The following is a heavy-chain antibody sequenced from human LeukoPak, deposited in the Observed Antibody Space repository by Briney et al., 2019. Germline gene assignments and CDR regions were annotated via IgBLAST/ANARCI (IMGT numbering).Heavy chain of an antibody. V-gene: IGHV3-74*01. CDR3: AKDRICTNGVCFFDY. D-gene: IGHD2-8*01. CDR2: INSGGSST. Sequence: GGSLRLSCAASGFTLSNYWMHWVRQAPGKGLVWVSRINSGGSSTSYADSVKGRLTISRDNAKNTLYLQMNSLRAEDTAVYYCAKDRICTNGVCFFDYWGQGTLVTVSS. J-gene: IGHJ4*02. CDR1: GFTLSNYW.